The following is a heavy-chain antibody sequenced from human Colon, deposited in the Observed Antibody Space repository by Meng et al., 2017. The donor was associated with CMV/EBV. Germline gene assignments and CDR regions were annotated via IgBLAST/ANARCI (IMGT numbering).Heavy chain of an antibody. Sequence: VGSWGGLVKPGGSLRLSCAASGFTFSNFYMNWVRQPPGKGLEWVSSISGTGDNVYYADSVKCRFSISRDNAKNLLYLQMNSLRADDTAVYYCAFRTSQILFDVWGRGTLVTVSS. CDR2: ISGTGDNV. D-gene: IGHD1-1*01. V-gene: IGHV3-21*01. CDR1: GFTFSNFY. J-gene: IGHJ2*01. CDR3: AFRTSQILFDV.